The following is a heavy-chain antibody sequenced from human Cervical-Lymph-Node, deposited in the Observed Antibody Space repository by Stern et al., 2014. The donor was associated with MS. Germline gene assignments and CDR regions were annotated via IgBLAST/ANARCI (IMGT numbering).Heavy chain of an antibody. D-gene: IGHD3-9*01. V-gene: IGHV1-46*01. J-gene: IGHJ6*02. Sequence: QVQLVQSGADVKKPWASVKVSCKASGNTFSTYYLHWVRQAPGQGLEWLGVINPSGGSTTYAQKCQGRVTMIRDTSTSTVYMELSGLTSEDTAVYYCARDRGVTSYYYYGLDVWGQGTTVIVSS. CDR3: ARDRGVTSYYYYGLDV. CDR2: INPSGGST. CDR1: GNTFSTYY.